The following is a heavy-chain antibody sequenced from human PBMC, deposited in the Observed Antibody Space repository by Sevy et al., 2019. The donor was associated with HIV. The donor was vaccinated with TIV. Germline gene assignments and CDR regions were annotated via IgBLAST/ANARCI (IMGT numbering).Heavy chain of an antibody. D-gene: IGHD6-13*01. CDR3: AGMEDGIAAAGKDY. CDR2: INHSGST. J-gene: IGHJ4*02. CDR1: GGSFSGYY. Sequence: SETLSLTCAVYGGSFSGYYWSWIRQPPGKGLEWIGEINHSGSTNYNPSLKSRVTISVDTSKNQFSLKLSSVTAADTAVYYCAGMEDGIAAAGKDYWGQGTLVTVSS. V-gene: IGHV4-34*01.